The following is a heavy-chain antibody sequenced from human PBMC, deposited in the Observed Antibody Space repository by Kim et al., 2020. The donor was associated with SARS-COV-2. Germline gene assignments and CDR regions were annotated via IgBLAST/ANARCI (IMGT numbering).Heavy chain of an antibody. J-gene: IGHJ4*01. D-gene: IGHD3-9*01. Sequence: SETLSLTCAVYGGSFSGYYWSWIRHPPRTGLGWVGEINHSYSTNSNPSLTLRVPVSVDTSKTQYSLTLNPVTAAAAAVSYCSSGRLGCFDGLFFGCYFD. CDR1: GGSFSGYY. V-gene: IGHV4-34*01. CDR3: SSGRLGCFDGLFFGCYFD. CDR2: INHSYST.